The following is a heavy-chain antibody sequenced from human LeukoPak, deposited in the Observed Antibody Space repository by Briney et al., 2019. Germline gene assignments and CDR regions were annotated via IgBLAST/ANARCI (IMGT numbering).Heavy chain of an antibody. V-gene: IGHV3-21*01. D-gene: IGHD3-16*02. J-gene: IGHJ3*02. CDR1: GFTFNSFS. CDR2: ISSSTIYT. Sequence: GGSLRLSCAASGFTFNSFSMNWVRQAPGKGLEWVSSISSSTIYTYYADSVKGRFTVSRDNAKNSLYLQMNSLRAEDTAVYYCARGVRVWGTYRYSGYAFDIWGQGTMVTVSS. CDR3: ARGVRVWGTYRYSGYAFDI.